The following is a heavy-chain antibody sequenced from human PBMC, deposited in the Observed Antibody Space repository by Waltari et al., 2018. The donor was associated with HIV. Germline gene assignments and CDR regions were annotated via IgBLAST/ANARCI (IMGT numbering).Heavy chain of an antibody. CDR1: EFIFDDYG. CDR3: ARGPLYDWFDP. Sequence: EVHLVASGGGLVRPGGSLRVSCAASEFIFDDYGMHLVRQAPGKGREWISGISWDSGRIGYADSVRGRFTISRDNAKNFVYLQMNSLRGDDTAFYYCARGPLYDWFDPWGQGTLVTVSS. D-gene: IGHD2-8*01. J-gene: IGHJ5*02. V-gene: IGHV3-9*01. CDR2: ISWDSGRI.